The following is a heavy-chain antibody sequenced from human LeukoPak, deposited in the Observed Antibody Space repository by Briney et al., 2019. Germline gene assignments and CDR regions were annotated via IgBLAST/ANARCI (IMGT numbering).Heavy chain of an antibody. CDR3: ARAWATDYFDY. J-gene: IGHJ4*02. CDR2: MYYSGTI. V-gene: IGHV4-59*01. CDR1: GGSISSYY. Sequence: PSETLSLTCTVSGGSISSYYWSWIRQPPGKGLEWIGYMYYSGTINYNPSLKSRVTISVDTSKNQFSLKLSSVTAADTAMYYCARAWATDYFDYWGQGTLVTGSS.